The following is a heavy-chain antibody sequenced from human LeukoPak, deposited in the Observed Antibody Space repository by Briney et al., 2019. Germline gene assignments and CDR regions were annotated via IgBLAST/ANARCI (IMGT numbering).Heavy chain of an antibody. Sequence: PSETLSLTCTVSGGSISSDYWSWIRQPAGKGLEWIGRIYTSGSTNYNPSLKSRVTMSVDTSKNQFSLKLTSVTAADPAVYYCARETLRFPFDPWGQGTLVTVSS. CDR1: GGSISSDY. V-gene: IGHV4-4*07. J-gene: IGHJ5*02. D-gene: IGHD3-3*01. CDR3: ARETLRFPFDP. CDR2: IYTSGST.